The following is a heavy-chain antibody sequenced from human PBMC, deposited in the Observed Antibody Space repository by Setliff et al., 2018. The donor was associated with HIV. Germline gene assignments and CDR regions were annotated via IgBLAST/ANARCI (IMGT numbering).Heavy chain of an antibody. Sequence: PSETLSLTCSVSGGSISSTSYYWSWIRQPPGKGLEWIGSIYYSGNTYYNPSLKSRVTISVDTSKNQFSLKLSSVTAADTAVYYCARARGRIAAAGRPYFDYWGQGTLVTVPQ. CDR1: GGSISSTSYY. CDR2: IYYSGNT. J-gene: IGHJ4*02. V-gene: IGHV4-39*01. CDR3: ARARGRIAAAGRPYFDY. D-gene: IGHD6-13*01.